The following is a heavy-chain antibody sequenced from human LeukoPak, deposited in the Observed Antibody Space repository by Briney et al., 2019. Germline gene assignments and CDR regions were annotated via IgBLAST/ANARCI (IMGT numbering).Heavy chain of an antibody. V-gene: IGHV3-33*01. D-gene: IGHD3-16*01. CDR3: ARDWGKGDY. Sequence: GGSLRLSCAASGXTFSSYGVHWVRQAPGKGLEWVSLIWYDGSNKYYADSVKGRFTISRDNSKNTLYLQMNSLRAEDTAVYYCARDWGKGDYWGQGTLVTVSS. CDR2: IWYDGSNK. J-gene: IGHJ4*02. CDR1: GXTFSSYG.